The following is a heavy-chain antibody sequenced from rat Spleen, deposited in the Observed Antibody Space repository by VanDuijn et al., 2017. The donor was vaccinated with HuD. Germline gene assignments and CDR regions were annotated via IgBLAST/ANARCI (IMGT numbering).Heavy chain of an antibody. D-gene: IGHD1-9*01. CDR3: SRTMGITYDYFDY. V-gene: IGHV5-25*01. CDR2: ISTGGGNT. J-gene: IGHJ2*01. Sequence: EVQLVESGGGLVQPGRSMKLSCAASGFTFSSYYMAWVRQAQTKGLEWVASISTGGGNTYYRDSVKGRFTISRDNAKSTLYLQMDSLRSEDTATYYCSRTMGITYDYFDYWGQGVMVTVSS. CDR1: GFTFSSYY.